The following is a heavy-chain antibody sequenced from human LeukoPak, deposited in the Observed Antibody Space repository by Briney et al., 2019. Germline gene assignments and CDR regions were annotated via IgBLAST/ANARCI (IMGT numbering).Heavy chain of an antibody. J-gene: IGHJ4*02. Sequence: GESLKISCRGSGYSFPTFWIGWVRQMPGKGLEWMGIIYPDDSNTRYSPSFQGQVTFSADKSINTAYLQWSSLKASDTAMYYCARHDREAGSWYVGAFDYWGQGTLVTVSS. CDR1: GYSFPTFW. CDR2: IYPDDSNT. D-gene: IGHD6-13*01. CDR3: ARHDREAGSWYVGAFDY. V-gene: IGHV5-51*01.